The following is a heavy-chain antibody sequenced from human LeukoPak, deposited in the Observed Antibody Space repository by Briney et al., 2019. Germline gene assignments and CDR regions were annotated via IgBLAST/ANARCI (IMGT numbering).Heavy chain of an antibody. Sequence: AGGSLRLSCAASGFTFSSYAMHWVRQAPGKGLGWVAVMSYGGTHKYYADSVKGRFTISRDNSKNTVYLQMNSLRGEDTAVYYCARSRGSPNSGEDAFDIWGQGTVVTVSS. CDR2: MSYGGTHK. D-gene: IGHD2-15*01. CDR1: GFTFSSYA. CDR3: ARSRGSPNSGEDAFDI. J-gene: IGHJ3*02. V-gene: IGHV3-30-3*01.